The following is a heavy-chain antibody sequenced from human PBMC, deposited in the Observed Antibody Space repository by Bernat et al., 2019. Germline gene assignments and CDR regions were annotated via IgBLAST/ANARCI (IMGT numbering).Heavy chain of an antibody. Sequence: QVQLVESGGGVVQPGRSLRLSCAASGFTFSSYGMHWVRQAPGKGLEWVALISYDGSNKYYADSVKGRFTISRDNSKNTLYLQMNNLRTEDTAVYNCARDRASVTATLVNWGQGTPVTVSS. V-gene: IGHV3-30*03. D-gene: IGHD2-21*02. CDR3: ARDRASVTATLVN. CDR1: GFTFSSYG. J-gene: IGHJ4*02. CDR2: ISYDGSNK.